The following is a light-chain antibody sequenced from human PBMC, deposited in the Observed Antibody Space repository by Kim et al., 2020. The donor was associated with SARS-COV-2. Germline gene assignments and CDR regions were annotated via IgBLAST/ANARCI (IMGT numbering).Light chain of an antibody. Sequence: ELVLTQSPAALSVSPGEGATLSCRASQNVSTNLAWYQQKPGQAPRLLIFGASIRATGIPARFGGTGSGTEFTLTISSLQSEDFAVYYCQQYNRWPPYIFGQGTKLEIK. CDR2: GAS. CDR3: QQYNRWPPYI. J-gene: IGKJ2*01. V-gene: IGKV3-15*01. CDR1: QNVSTN.